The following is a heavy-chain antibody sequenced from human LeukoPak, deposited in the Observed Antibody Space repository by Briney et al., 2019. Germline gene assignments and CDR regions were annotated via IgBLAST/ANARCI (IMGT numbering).Heavy chain of an antibody. J-gene: IGHJ4*02. CDR2: IYPGDSDT. CDR3: ARHRGSMYYYDSSGWYFDY. Sequence: GESLKISCKGSGYSFTSYWIDWVRQMPGKGLDWMGIIYPGDSDTRYSPSFQGQVTISADKSISTAYLQWSSLKASDTAMYYCARHRGSMYYYDSSGWYFDYWGQGTLVTVSS. CDR1: GYSFTSYW. D-gene: IGHD3-22*01. V-gene: IGHV5-51*01.